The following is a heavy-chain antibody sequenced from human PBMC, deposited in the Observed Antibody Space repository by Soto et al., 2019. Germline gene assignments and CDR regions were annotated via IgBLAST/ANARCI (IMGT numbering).Heavy chain of an antibody. CDR3: ARQVVVAATPYYYYYYGMDV. J-gene: IGHJ6*02. D-gene: IGHD2-15*01. Sequence: PGESLKISCKGSGYSFTSYWISWVRQMPGKGLEWMGRIDPSDSHTNYGPSFQGHVTISADKSISTAYLQWSSLKASDTAMYYCARQVVVAATPYYYYYYGMDVWGQGTTVTVSS. CDR1: GYSFTSYW. CDR2: IDPSDSHT. V-gene: IGHV5-10-1*01.